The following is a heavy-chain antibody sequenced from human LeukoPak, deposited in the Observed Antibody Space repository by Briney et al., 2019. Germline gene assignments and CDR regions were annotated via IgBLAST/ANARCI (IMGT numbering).Heavy chain of an antibody. CDR1: GGSISSYY. Sequence: PSETLSLTCTVSGGSISSYYWSWIRQPPGKGLEWIGYIYYSGSTNYNPSLKSRVTISVDTSKNQFSLKLSSVTAADTAFYYCARGRDRSKAGDLWGQGSLVTVSS. V-gene: IGHV4-59*01. CDR3: ARGRDRSKAGDL. D-gene: IGHD5-24*01. J-gene: IGHJ5*02. CDR2: IYYSGST.